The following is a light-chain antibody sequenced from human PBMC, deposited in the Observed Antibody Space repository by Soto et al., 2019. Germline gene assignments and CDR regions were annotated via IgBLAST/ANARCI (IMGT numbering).Light chain of an antibody. CDR1: SSDVGDYNY. CDR2: EVN. CDR3: SSYGGSNNYVL. J-gene: IGLJ2*01. Sequence: QSALTQPPSASGSPGQSVTISCTGTSSDVGDYNYVSWYQHHPGNAPKLIISEVNKRASGVPDRFSGSKSVNTASLTVSGLQAEDEDDYYCSSYGGSNNYVLFGGGTKVTVL. V-gene: IGLV2-8*01.